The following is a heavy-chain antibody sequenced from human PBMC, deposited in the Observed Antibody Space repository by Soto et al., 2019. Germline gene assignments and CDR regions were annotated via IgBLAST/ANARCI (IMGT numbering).Heavy chain of an antibody. CDR1: GYSFTSYW. Sequence: PGESLKISCKGSGYSFTSYWIRWVRQLPGKGLEWMGIIYPGDSDTRYSPSFQGQVTISADKSISTAYLQWSSLKASDTAMYYCARHKGIAAGGYSYCYGLDVWGQGTTVTVSS. CDR3: ARHKGIAAGGYSYCYGLDV. J-gene: IGHJ6*02. V-gene: IGHV5-51*01. D-gene: IGHD6-13*01. CDR2: IYPGDSDT.